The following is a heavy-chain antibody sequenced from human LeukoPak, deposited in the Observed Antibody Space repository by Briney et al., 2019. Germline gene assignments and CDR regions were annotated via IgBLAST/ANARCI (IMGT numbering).Heavy chain of an antibody. D-gene: IGHD4-17*01. V-gene: IGHV4-59*08. CDR1: GGSISSYY. CDR3: ARGGTTVTTFFDY. J-gene: IGHJ4*02. Sequence: SETLSLTCTVSGGSISSYYWSWIRQPPGEGLEWIGYIYYSGSTNYNPSLKSRVTISVDTSKNQFSLKLSSVTAADTAVYYCARGGTTVTTFFDYWGQGTLVTVSS. CDR2: IYYSGST.